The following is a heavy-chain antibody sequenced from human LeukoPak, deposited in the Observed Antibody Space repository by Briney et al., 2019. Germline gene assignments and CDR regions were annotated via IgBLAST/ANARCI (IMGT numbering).Heavy chain of an antibody. CDR3: AREGSDRLFDY. V-gene: IGHV4-59*01. J-gene: IGHJ4*02. Sequence: PSETLSLTCTVSGGSISSYYWSWIRQPPGKGLEWIGYIYYSGSTNYNPSLKSRVTISVDTSKNQFSLKLSSVTAADTAVYYCAREGSDRLFDYWGQGTLVTVSS. CDR2: IYYSGST. D-gene: IGHD1-26*01. CDR1: GGSISSYY.